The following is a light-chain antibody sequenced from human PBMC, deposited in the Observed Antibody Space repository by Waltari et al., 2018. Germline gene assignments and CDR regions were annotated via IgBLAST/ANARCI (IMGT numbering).Light chain of an antibody. V-gene: IGLV1-40*01. Sequence: QSVLTQPPSVSGAPGQRVTISCTGTSANSGAGFEVFWYQQLPGSAPKLLIFASSKGSSGFPARIPGATSGTSASLAITGLQAEDEADYYCQSYDSRLSGRVFGGGTRLTVL. J-gene: IGLJ3*02. CDR1: SANSGAGFE. CDR2: ASS. CDR3: QSYDSRLSGRV.